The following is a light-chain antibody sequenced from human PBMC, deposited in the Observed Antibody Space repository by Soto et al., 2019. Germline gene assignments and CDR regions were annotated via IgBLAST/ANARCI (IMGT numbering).Light chain of an antibody. J-gene: IGKJ1*01. CDR3: QQSYRTPPWT. CDR1: QSVRTY. CDR2: TAS. V-gene: IGKV1-39*01. Sequence: DIQMTQSPSSLSASVGDRVTITCRASQSVRTYLNWYQQKPGKAPKLXIYTASNLQSGVPSRFSGSGAGTDFTLTISSLQPEDFATYFCQQSYRTPPWTFGQGTKVDIK.